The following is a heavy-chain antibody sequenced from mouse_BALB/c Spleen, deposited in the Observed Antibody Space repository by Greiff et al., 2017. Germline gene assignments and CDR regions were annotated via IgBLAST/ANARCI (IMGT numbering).Heavy chain of an antibody. J-gene: IGHJ2*01. Sequence: EVQLVESGGGLVQPGGSRKLSCAASGFTFSDYGMAWVRQAPGKGPEWVAFISNLAYSIYYADTVTGRFTISRENAKNTLYLEMSSLRSEDTAMYYCARLTGGFFDYWGQRTTLTVSS. CDR2: ISNLAYSI. V-gene: IGHV5-15*02. CDR3: ARLTGGFFDY. CDR1: GFTFSDYG.